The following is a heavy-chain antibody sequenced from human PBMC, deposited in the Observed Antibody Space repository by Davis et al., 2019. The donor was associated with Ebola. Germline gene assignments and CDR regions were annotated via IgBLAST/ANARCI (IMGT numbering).Heavy chain of an antibody. CDR2: IYTSGST. V-gene: IGHV4-4*07. Sequence: PSETLSLTCTVSGGSISSYYWSWIRQPAGKGLEWIGRIYTSGSTNYNPSLKSRVTMSVDTSKNQFSLKLSSVTAAETAVYYCASGVYFWRGYYPFDYWGQGTLVTVSS. CDR3: ASGVYFWRGYYPFDY. D-gene: IGHD3-3*01. CDR1: GGSISSYY. J-gene: IGHJ4*02.